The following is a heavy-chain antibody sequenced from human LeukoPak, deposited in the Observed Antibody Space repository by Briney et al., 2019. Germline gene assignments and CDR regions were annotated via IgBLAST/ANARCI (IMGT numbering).Heavy chain of an antibody. CDR3: ATLRDGYNNIDY. CDR1: GYTFTSYA. CDR2: INPNSGGT. Sequence: ASVKVSCKASGYTFTSYAMKWVRQAPGQGLEWMGWINPNSGGTNYAQKFQGRVTMTRDTSISTAYMERGRLRSDDTAVYYCATLRDGYNNIDYWGQGTLVTVSS. V-gene: IGHV1-2*02. J-gene: IGHJ4*02. D-gene: IGHD5-24*01.